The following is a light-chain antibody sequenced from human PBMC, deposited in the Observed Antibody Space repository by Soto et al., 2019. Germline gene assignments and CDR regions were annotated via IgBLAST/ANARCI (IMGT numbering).Light chain of an antibody. CDR1: QSISSY. CDR3: PHSYSTTRT. V-gene: IGKV1-39*01. CDR2: AAS. Sequence: DIQITPSASSLFASXXDRVPITCRASQSISSYVNGDQQKPGTAPKXXIYAASGLQRLVPSMFSGRGAGTDFTLTISSLQPADFATYSCPHSYSTTRTFGGGTKVDIK. J-gene: IGKJ4*01.